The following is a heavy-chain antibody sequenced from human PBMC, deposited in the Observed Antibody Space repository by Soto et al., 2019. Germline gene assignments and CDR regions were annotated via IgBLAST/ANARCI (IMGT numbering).Heavy chain of an antibody. Sequence: ASVKVSCKASGYTFTSYGISWVRQAPGQGLEWMGWISAYNGNTNYAQKLQGRVNMTTDTSTSTAYMELRSLRSDDTAVYYCARDGRRGLVARDFDYWGQGTLVTVSS. V-gene: IGHV1-18*01. CDR1: GYTFTSYG. D-gene: IGHD5-12*01. CDR3: ARDGRRGLVARDFDY. J-gene: IGHJ4*02. CDR2: ISAYNGNT.